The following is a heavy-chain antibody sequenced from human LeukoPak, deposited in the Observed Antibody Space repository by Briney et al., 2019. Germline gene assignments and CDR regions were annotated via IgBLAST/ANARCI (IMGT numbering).Heavy chain of an antibody. V-gene: IGHV3-48*01. J-gene: IGHJ6*02. CDR1: GFTFSSYS. CDR3: ARDRAPYYDYVWGSYRPTVHVYGMDV. D-gene: IGHD3-16*02. Sequence: PGGSLRLSCAASGFTFSSYSMNWVRQAPGKGLEWVPYISSSSGTIYYADSVKGRFTISRDNAKNSLYLQMNSLRAEDTAVYYCARDRAPYYDYVWGSYRPTVHVYGMDVWGQGTTVTVSS. CDR2: ISSSSGTI.